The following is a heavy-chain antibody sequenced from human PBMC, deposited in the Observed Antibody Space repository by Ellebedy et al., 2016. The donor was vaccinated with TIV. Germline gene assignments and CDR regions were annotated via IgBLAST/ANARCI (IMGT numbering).Heavy chain of an antibody. CDR2: IVDSGVSS. CDR1: GFTFTHYA. V-gene: IGHV3-23*01. J-gene: IGHJ4*02. D-gene: IGHD1-26*01. CDR3: AKGQSREYTGSHKY. Sequence: GGSLRLSCAASGFTFTHYAMSWVRQAPGKGLEWVSAIVDSGVSSYYADSVKGRFTISRDNSKNTLYLQMNSLRAEDAAVYYCAKGQSREYTGSHKYWGQGTLVTVSS.